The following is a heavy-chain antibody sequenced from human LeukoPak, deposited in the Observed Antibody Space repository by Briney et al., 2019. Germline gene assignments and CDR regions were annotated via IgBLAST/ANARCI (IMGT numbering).Heavy chain of an antibody. CDR2: IRYDGTIK. CDR3: AKEGARRSWNAFDI. V-gene: IGHV3-30*02. Sequence: PGGSLRLSCAASGFTFSNYGLNWVRQAPGKRLEWVAFIRYDGTIKYYADSVRGRFTISRDNSKNTLYLQMNSLRAEDTAVYYCAKEGARRSWNAFDIWGQGTMVTVSS. CDR1: GFTFSNYG. J-gene: IGHJ3*02. D-gene: IGHD1-26*01.